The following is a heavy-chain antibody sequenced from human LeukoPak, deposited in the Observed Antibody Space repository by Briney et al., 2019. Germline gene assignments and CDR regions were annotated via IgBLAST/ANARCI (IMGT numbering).Heavy chain of an antibody. CDR2: INHSGST. CDR3: ARGQSGIAAAGTPFDY. Sequence: SETLSLTCAVYGGSFSGYYWSWIRQPPGKGLEWTGEINHSGSTNYNPSLESRVTISVDTSKNQFSLKLSSVTAADTAVYYCARGQSGIAAAGTPFDYWGQGTLVTVSS. V-gene: IGHV4-34*01. J-gene: IGHJ4*02. D-gene: IGHD6-13*01. CDR1: GGSFSGYY.